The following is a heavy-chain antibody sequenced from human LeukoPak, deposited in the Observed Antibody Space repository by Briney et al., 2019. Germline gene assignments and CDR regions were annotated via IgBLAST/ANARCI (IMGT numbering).Heavy chain of an antibody. Sequence: ASVKVSCKASGYTFTSYYMHWVRQAPGQGLEWMGIINPSGGSTSYAQKFQGRVTMTRDTSTSTVYMELSSLRSEDTAVYYCARESQSYSSGWYFSYYYCYMDVWGKGTTVTISS. J-gene: IGHJ6*03. CDR1: GYTFTSYY. V-gene: IGHV1-46*01. D-gene: IGHD6-19*01. CDR2: INPSGGST. CDR3: ARESQSYSSGWYFSYYYCYMDV.